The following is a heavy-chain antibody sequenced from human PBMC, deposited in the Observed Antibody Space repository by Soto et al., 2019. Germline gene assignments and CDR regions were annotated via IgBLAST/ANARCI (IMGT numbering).Heavy chain of an antibody. J-gene: IGHJ4*02. D-gene: IGHD2-2*01. CDR3: ARGWDLGYCSSTSCYPADFDY. CDR1: GFTFSSYS. Sequence: GGSLRLSCAASGFTFSSYSMNWVRQAPGKGLEWVSSISSSSSYIYYADSVKGRFTISRDNAKNSLYLQMNSLGAEDTAVYYCARGWDLGYCSSTSCYPADFDYWGQGTLVTVSS. V-gene: IGHV3-21*01. CDR2: ISSSSSYI.